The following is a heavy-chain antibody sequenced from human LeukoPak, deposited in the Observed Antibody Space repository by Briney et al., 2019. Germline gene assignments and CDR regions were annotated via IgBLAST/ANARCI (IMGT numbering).Heavy chain of an antibody. CDR2: INPNSGGT. CDR1: GYTFTGYY. Sequence: ASVKVSCKASGYTFTGYYMHWVRRAPGQGLEWMGWINPNSGGTNYAQKFQGRVTMTRDTSISTAYMELSRLRSDDTAVYYCARDPWGITMVRANDEGDWFDPWGQGTLVTVSS. D-gene: IGHD3-10*01. V-gene: IGHV1-2*02. J-gene: IGHJ5*02. CDR3: ARDPWGITMVRANDEGDWFDP.